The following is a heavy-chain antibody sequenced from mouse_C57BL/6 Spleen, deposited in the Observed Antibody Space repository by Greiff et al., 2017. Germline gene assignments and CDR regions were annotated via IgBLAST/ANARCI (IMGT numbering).Heavy chain of an antibody. D-gene: IGHD2-2*01. CDR3: ARRSTMVTTNAMDY. V-gene: IGHV1-69*01. J-gene: IGHJ4*01. CDR2: IDPSDSYT. CDR1: GYTFTSYW. Sequence: QVQLQQPGAELVMPGASVKLSCKASGYTFTSYWMHWVKQRPGQGLEWIGAIDPSDSYTNYNHKFKGKSTLTVDKSSSTAYMQLSSLTSEDSAVYYCARRSTMVTTNAMDYWGQGTSVTVSS.